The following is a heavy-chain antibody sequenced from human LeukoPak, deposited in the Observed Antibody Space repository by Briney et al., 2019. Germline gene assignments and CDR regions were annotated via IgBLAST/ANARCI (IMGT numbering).Heavy chain of an antibody. CDR2: IKSKTDGGTT. CDR1: GFAFSSYA. V-gene: IGHV3-15*01. D-gene: IGHD2-2*02. CDR3: TTDGSTSCYTCYYYYMDV. Sequence: GGSLRLSCAASGFAFSSYAMSWVRQAPGKGLEWVGRIKSKTDGGTTDYAAPVKGRFTISRDDSKNTLYLQMNSLKTEDTAVYYCTTDGSTSCYTCYYYYMDVWGKGTTVTVSS. J-gene: IGHJ6*03.